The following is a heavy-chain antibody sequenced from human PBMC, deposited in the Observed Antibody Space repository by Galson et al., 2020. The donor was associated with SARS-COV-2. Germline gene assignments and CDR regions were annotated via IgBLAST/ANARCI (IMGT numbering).Heavy chain of an antibody. Sequence: ASVKVSCKTSGYSLSNYGIPWVRQAPGQGLEWMGWISAYNGDTSYAQNVQGRVTMTIDKSTGTADMELRSLRYDDTAVYYCARDFGNGMFYGFYECWGQGALVTVSS. CDR1: GYSLSNYG. CDR3: ARDFGNGMFYGFYEC. J-gene: IGHJ4*02. CDR2: ISAYNGDT. D-gene: IGHD2-8*01. V-gene: IGHV1-18*01.